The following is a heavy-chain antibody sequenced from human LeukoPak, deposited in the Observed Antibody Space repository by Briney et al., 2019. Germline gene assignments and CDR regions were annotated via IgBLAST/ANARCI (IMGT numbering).Heavy chain of an antibody. CDR2: IGTAGDT. CDR3: ARDLGSVGLDY. D-gene: IGHD3-16*01. CDR1: GFTFSSYD. J-gene: IGHJ4*02. V-gene: IGHV3-13*01. Sequence: GGSLRLSCAASGFTFSSYDMHWVRQATGKGLEWVPAIGTAGDTYYPGSVKGRFTISRENAKNSLYLQMNSLRAGDTAVYYCARDLGSVGLDYWGQGTLVTVSS.